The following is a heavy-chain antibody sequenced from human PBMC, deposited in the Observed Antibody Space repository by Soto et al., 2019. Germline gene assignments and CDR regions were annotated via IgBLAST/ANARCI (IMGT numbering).Heavy chain of an antibody. D-gene: IGHD1-26*01. J-gene: IGHJ4*02. CDR2: IHYSGST. V-gene: IGHV4-61*01. Sequence: PSETLSLTCSFSCGSVIDGSYYWTCIRQPPGKGLEWIGYIHYSGSTNYNPSLKSRVTVSLDTSKDQFSLKLTSVTAADTAVYYCAREISASLDYWGQGTLVTVSS. CDR3: AREISASLDY. CDR1: CGSVIDGSYY.